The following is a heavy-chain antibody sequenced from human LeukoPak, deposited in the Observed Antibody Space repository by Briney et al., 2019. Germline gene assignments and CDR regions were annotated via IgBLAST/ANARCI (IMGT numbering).Heavy chain of an antibody. J-gene: IGHJ4*02. V-gene: IGHV1-8*01. CDR1: GYTFTSYD. CDR3: ARGPGGTGSLFDY. CDR2: MNPNSGDT. Sequence: ASVKVSCKASGYTFTSYDINWVRQATGQGLEWMGWMNPNSGDTGYVQKFQGRVTMTRSTSISTAYMELSSLRSEDTAVYYCARGPGGTGSLFDYWGQGTPVAVSS. D-gene: IGHD7-27*01.